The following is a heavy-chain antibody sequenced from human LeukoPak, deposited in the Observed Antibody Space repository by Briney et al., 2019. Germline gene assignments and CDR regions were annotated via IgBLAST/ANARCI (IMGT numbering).Heavy chain of an antibody. J-gene: IGHJ3*02. CDR3: AAYSSGWQGDAFDI. Sequence: ASVKVSCKASGYTFTSYGISWVRQAPGQGLEWMGWISAYNGNTNYAQKLQGRVTMSTDTSTSTGYMELRSLRSDDTAVYYCAAYSSGWQGDAFDIWGQGTMVTVSS. V-gene: IGHV1-18*01. CDR1: GYTFTSYG. D-gene: IGHD6-19*01. CDR2: ISAYNGNT.